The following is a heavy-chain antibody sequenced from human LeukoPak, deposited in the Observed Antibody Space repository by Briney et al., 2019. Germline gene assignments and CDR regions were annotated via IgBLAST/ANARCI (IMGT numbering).Heavy chain of an antibody. CDR1: GGTFSSYA. D-gene: IGHD3-22*01. Sequence: ASVKVSCKASGGTFSSYAISWVRQAPGQGLEWMGRIIPILGIANYAQKFQGRVTITADKSTSTAYMELSSLRSEDTAVYYCARGRSTEYYYDSSGYYSRSAFDIWGQGTMVTVSS. CDR3: ARGRSTEYYYDSSGYYSRSAFDI. CDR2: IIPILGIA. V-gene: IGHV1-69*04. J-gene: IGHJ3*02.